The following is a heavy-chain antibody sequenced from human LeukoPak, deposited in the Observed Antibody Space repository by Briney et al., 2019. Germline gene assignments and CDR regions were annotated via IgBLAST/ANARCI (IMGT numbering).Heavy chain of an antibody. J-gene: IGHJ4*02. Sequence: SVKVSCKASGGTFSSYAISWVRQAPGQGLEWMGGIIPIFGTANYAQKFQGRVTITADESTSAAYMELSSLRSEDTAVYYCATGNYYDFWSGYRYFDYWGQGTLVTVST. V-gene: IGHV1-69*13. D-gene: IGHD3-3*01. CDR3: ATGNYYDFWSGYRYFDY. CDR1: GGTFSSYA. CDR2: IIPIFGTA.